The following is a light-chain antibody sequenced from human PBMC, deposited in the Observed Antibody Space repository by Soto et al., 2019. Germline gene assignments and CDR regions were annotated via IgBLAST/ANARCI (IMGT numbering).Light chain of an antibody. J-gene: IGKJ1*01. CDR3: QQRTSWPPWT. V-gene: IGKV1-8*01. Sequence: AIRMTQSPSSLSASTGDRVTITCRASQGISSYLAWYQQKLGKAPKLLIYAASTLQSGVPSRFSGSGSGTDFTLTISSLQSEDFAVYYCQQRTSWPPWTFGQGTKVDIK. CDR2: AAS. CDR1: QGISSY.